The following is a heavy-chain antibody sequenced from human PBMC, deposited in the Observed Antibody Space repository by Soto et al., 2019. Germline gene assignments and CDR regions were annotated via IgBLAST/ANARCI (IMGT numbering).Heavy chain of an antibody. CDR2: ISAYSGNT. D-gene: IGHD3-9*01. J-gene: IGHJ4*02. CDR3: ARGALRDCAPSDY. Sequence: QVQLVQSGAEVKKPGASVKVSCKASGYTFTAYGITWVRQAPGQGLEWMGWISAYSGNTNYAQKLQGRVTMTTDISTSKAYMELGSLRSDDTAVYYGARGALRDCAPSDYWGQGTLVTVSS. CDR1: GYTFTAYG. V-gene: IGHV1-18*01.